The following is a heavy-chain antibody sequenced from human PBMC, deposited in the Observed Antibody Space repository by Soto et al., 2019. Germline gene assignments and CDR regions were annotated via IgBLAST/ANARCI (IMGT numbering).Heavy chain of an antibody. Sequence: ASVKVSCKASGYTFTGYYMHWVRQAPGQGLEWMGWINPNSGGTNYAQKFQGRVTMTRDTSISTAYMELSRLRSDDTAVYYCGGQRVYCSGGSCYFDAFDICGQGTMVTVSS. CDR2: INPNSGGT. CDR1: GYTFTGYY. J-gene: IGHJ3*02. D-gene: IGHD2-15*01. V-gene: IGHV1-2*02. CDR3: GGQRVYCSGGSCYFDAFDI.